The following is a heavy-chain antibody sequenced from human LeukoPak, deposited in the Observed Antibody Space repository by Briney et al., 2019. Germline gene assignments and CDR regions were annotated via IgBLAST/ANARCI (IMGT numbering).Heavy chain of an antibody. CDR3: ARDSMDSSGWYGDAFDI. D-gene: IGHD6-19*01. CDR2: INHSGST. Sequence: SETLSLTCAVYGGSFSGYYWSWIRQPPGKGLEWIGEINHSGSTNYNPSLKSRVTISVNTSKNQFSLELSSVTAADTAVYYCARDSMDSSGWYGDAFDIWGQGTMVTVSS. J-gene: IGHJ3*02. CDR1: GGSFSGYY. V-gene: IGHV4-34*01.